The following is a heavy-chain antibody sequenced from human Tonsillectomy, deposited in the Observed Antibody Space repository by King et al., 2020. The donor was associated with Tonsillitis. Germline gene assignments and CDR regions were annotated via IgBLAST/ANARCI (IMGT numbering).Heavy chain of an antibody. CDR1: GFTFSSYA. V-gene: IGHV3-23*04. CDR2: SSGSGGST. J-gene: IGHJ6*02. CDR3: AKGREFWRPDGIDV. Sequence: VQLVESGGGLIQSGGSLRLSCAASGFTFSSYAMSWVRQAPGKGLEWVSGSSGSGGSTYYADSVKGRFAISRDNSKNTLYLQMNSLRAEDTAVYYCAKGREFWRPDGIDVWGQGTTVTVSS. D-gene: IGHD3-3*01.